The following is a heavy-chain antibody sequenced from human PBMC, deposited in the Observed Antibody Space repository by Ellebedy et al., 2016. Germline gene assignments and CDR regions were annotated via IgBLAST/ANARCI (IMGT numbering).Heavy chain of an antibody. CDR3: ASLTAMVDGKYYFDY. V-gene: IGHV4-39*07. CDR2: IYYSGST. J-gene: IGHJ4*02. CDR1: GGSISSSNYY. Sequence: SETLSLTXTVSGGSISSSNYYWGWIRQPPGKGLECIGSIYYSGSTYYNPSLKSRVTISVDTSKNQFSLKLSSVTAADTAVYYCASLTAMVDGKYYFDYWGQGTLVTVSS. D-gene: IGHD5-18*01.